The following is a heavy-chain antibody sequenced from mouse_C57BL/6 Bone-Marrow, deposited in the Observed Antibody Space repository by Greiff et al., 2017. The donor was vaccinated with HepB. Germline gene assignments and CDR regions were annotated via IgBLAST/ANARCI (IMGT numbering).Heavy chain of an antibody. CDR2: ISSGSSTI. V-gene: IGHV5-17*01. CDR1: GFTFSDYG. Sequence: DVKLQESGGGLVKPGGSLKLSCAASGFTFSDYGMHWVRQAPEKGLEWVAYISSGSSTIYYADTVKGRFTISRDNAKNTLFLQMTSLRSEDTAMYYCAREDYYGKDYAMDYWGQGTSVTVSS. J-gene: IGHJ4*01. CDR3: AREDYYGKDYAMDY. D-gene: IGHD1-1*01.